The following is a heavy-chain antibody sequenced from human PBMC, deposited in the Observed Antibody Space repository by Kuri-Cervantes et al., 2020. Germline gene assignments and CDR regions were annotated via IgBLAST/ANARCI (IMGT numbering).Heavy chain of an antibody. V-gene: IGHV4-38-2*01. Sequence: SETLSLTCAVFGYSISSGYFWGWIRQPPGKGLEWIGIIYHSGSTYYNPSLKSRVTISVDTSKNQFSLKLSSVTAADTAVYYCARSNDSSGYYPPLFDYWGQGTLVTVSS. J-gene: IGHJ4*02. D-gene: IGHD3-22*01. CDR3: ARSNDSSGYYPPLFDY. CDR1: GYSISSGYF. CDR2: IYHSGST.